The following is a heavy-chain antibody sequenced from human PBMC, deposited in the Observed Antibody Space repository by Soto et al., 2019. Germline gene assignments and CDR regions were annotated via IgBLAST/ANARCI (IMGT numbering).Heavy chain of an antibody. CDR2: IWYDGSNK. D-gene: IGHD3-10*01. Sequence: PGGSLRLSCAASGFTFSSYGMHWVRQAPGKGLEWVAVIWYDGSNKYYADSVKGRFTISRDNSKNTLYLQMNSLRAEDTAVYYCASGYYGSDFPTIDYWGQGTLVTV. J-gene: IGHJ4*02. V-gene: IGHV3-33*01. CDR1: GFTFSSYG. CDR3: ASGYYGSDFPTIDY.